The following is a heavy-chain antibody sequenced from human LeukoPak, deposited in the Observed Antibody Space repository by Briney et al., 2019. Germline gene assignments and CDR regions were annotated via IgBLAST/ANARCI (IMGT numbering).Heavy chain of an antibody. CDR3: ARRSKRITMIVVANDAFDI. CDR1: GYTFTGYY. CDR2: INPNSGDT. D-gene: IGHD3-22*01. Sequence: ASVKVSCKASGYTFTGYYMHWVRQAPGQGLEWMGWINPNSGDTNYAQKFQGRVTMTRDTSISTAYMELSRLRSDDTAVYYCARRSKRITMIVVANDAFDIWGQGTMVTVSS. V-gene: IGHV1-2*02. J-gene: IGHJ3*02.